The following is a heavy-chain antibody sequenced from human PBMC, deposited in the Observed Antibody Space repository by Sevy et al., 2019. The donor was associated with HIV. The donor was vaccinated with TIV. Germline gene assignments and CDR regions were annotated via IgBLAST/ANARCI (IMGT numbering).Heavy chain of an antibody. J-gene: IGHJ4*02. CDR3: ARKYHSSGYFDY. V-gene: IGHV3-23*01. CDR1: GFTFSNYA. Sequence: GGSLRLSCAASGFTFSNYAMNWVRQAPGKGLEWVSGISGSGGSGTKTNYADSVKGRFTISRDDSKNSLFLQLNSLRAEDTAIYYCARKYHSSGYFDYWGQGTLVTVSS. D-gene: IGHD3-22*01. CDR2: ISGSGGSGTKT.